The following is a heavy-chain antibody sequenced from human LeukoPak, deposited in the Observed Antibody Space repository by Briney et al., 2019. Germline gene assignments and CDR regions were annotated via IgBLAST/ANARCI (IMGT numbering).Heavy chain of an antibody. Sequence: ASVKVSCKASGYTFTSYGISWVRQAPGQGLEWMGWISAYNGNTNYAQKFQGRVTMTRDTSISTAYMELSRLRSDDTAVYYCARSRYSSSWAKYNWFDPWGQGTLVTVSS. CDR2: ISAYNGNT. J-gene: IGHJ5*02. CDR1: GYTFTSYG. D-gene: IGHD6-13*01. CDR3: ARSRYSSSWAKYNWFDP. V-gene: IGHV1-18*01.